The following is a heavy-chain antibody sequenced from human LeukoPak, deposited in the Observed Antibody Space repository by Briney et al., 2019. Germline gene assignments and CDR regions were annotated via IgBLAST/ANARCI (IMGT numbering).Heavy chain of an antibody. CDR2: IYYSGST. CDR3: ARVAAVGVS. V-gene: IGHV4-59*01. D-gene: IGHD4-23*01. Sequence: SETLSLTCTVSGGSISSYYWRWIRQPPGKGLEWIGYIYYSGSTNYNPSLKSRVTISVDTSKNQLSLKLSSVTAADTAVYYCARVAAVGVSWGQGTLVTVSS. J-gene: IGHJ5*02. CDR1: GGSISSYY.